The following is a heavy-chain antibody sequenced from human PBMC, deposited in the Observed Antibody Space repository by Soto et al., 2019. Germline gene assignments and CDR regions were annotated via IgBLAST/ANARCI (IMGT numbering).Heavy chain of an antibody. Sequence: SPVKGSCKAAGFALTISAVQWVRQARGQRLQWIGWIVVGSGNTNYAQKFQGRVNITSDMFTSTAYMELSSLRSEYTGVSYSTALDCDKGYWGQPSL. V-gene: IGHV1-58*01. CDR3: TALDCDKGY. J-gene: IGHJ4*01. CDR2: IVVGSGNT. D-gene: IGHD2-21*01. CDR1: GFALTISA.